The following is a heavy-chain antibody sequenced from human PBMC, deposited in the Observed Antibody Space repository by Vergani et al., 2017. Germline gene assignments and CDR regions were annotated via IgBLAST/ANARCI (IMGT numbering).Heavy chain of an antibody. CDR2: ISSSSSYI. V-gene: IGHV3-21*01. Sequence: EVQLVESGGGLVKPGGSLRLSCAASGFTFSSYSMNWVRQAPGKGLEWVSSISSSSSYIYYADSVKGRFTISRDNAKNSLYLQMNSMRAEDTAVYYCARETWGVFDYWGQGTLVTVSS. J-gene: IGHJ4*02. CDR1: GFTFSSYS. D-gene: IGHD3-10*01. CDR3: ARETWGVFDY.